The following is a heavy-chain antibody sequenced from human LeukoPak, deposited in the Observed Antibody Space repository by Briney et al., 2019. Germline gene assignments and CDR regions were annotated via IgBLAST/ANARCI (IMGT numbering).Heavy chain of an antibody. V-gene: IGHV4-4*07. CDR2: IYTSGST. J-gene: IGHJ4*02. CDR3: AREVVVVVAATVDYYFDY. Sequence: SETLSLTCTVSGGSISSYYWSWIRQPAGKGLEWIGRIYTSGSTNYNPSLKSRVTMSVDTSKNQFSLKLSSVTAADTAVYYCAREVVVVVAATVDYYFDYWGQGTLVTVSS. CDR1: GGSISSYY. D-gene: IGHD2-15*01.